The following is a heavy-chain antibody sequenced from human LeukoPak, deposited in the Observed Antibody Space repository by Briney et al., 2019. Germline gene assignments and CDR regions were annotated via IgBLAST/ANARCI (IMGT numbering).Heavy chain of an antibody. J-gene: IGHJ5*02. D-gene: IGHD3-3*01. CDR2: IYHSGST. V-gene: IGHV4-4*02. CDR3: ARAPQRVLRFLEQNWFDP. CDR1: GGSISSSNW. Sequence: SETLSLTCAVSGGSISSSNWWSWVRQPPGKGLEWIGEIYHSGSTNYNPSLKSRVTISVDTSKNQFSLKLSSVTAADTAVYYCARAPQRVLRFLEQNWFDPWGQGTLVTVSS.